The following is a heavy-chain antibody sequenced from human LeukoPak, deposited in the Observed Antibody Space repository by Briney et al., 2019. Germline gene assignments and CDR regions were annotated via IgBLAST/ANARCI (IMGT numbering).Heavy chain of an antibody. Sequence: SETLSLTCTVSGGSISSSSYYWGWIRQPPGKGLEWIGSIYYSGSTYYNPSLKSRVTISVDTSKDQFSLKLSSVTAADTAVYYCAARGSYHDCWGQGTLVTVSS. V-gene: IGHV4-39*07. CDR3: AARGSYHDC. D-gene: IGHD1-26*01. CDR2: IYYSGST. CDR1: GGSISSSSYY. J-gene: IGHJ4*02.